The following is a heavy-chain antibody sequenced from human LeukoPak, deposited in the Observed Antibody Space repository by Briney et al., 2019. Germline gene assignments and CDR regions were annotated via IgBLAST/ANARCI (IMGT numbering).Heavy chain of an antibody. CDR1: GGTISSYY. V-gene: IGHV4-59*01. CDR2: INYSGTN. CDR3: AKGRENWFDP. Sequence: PSESLTLTCTVSGGTISSYYWSWIRQPPGKGLEWIGYINYSGTNNYNPSLKSRVTITVDTSNNQFSLKLSSVLAADTAVYYCAKGRENWFDPGGEGTLVTVSS. J-gene: IGHJ5*02.